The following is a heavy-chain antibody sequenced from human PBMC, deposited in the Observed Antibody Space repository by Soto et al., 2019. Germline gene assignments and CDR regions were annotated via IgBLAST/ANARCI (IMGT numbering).Heavy chain of an antibody. J-gene: IGHJ6*02. CDR3: ARAQGSSTSLEIYYYYYYGMDV. D-gene: IGHD2-2*01. V-gene: IGHV1-69*01. CDR1: GGTFGSYA. Sequence: QVQLVQSGAEVKKPGSSVKVSCKASGGTFGSYAISWVRQAPGQGLEWMGGIIPIPGTANYAQKFQGRVTFAADESTSTAYMEVSSLRSEDTAVYYCARAQGSSTSLEIYYYYYYGMDVWGQGTTVTVSS. CDR2: IIPIPGTA.